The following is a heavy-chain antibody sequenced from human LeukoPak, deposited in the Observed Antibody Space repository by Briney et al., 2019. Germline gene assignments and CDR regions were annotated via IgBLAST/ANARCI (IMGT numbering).Heavy chain of an antibody. V-gene: IGHV3-74*03. CDR2: INGGGGNT. Sequence: AGGSLRLSCAASGFTFSPYWMYWVRQAPGKGLVWVARINGGGGNTKYADSVKGRFTISRDNAKNTLYLQMNSLRVEDTAIYYCTRTYGGSYYFDYWGQGTLVTVSS. CDR1: GFTFSPYW. J-gene: IGHJ4*02. CDR3: TRTYGGSYYFDY. D-gene: IGHD2-15*01.